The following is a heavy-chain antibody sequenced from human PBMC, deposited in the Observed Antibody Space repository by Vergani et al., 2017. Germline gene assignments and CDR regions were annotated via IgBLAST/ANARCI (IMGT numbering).Heavy chain of an antibody. CDR1: GGTFSSIS. J-gene: IGHJ4*02. Sequence: QGQLAQSGAEVKKPGSSVKVSCKASGGTFSSISISWVRQAPGQGLEWMGRIIHIFGTTSYAQKFQGRVTILADESTSTAYMELSSLRSEDTAVYYCARSSGYYSYYFDFWGQGTLVTVSS. V-gene: IGHV1-69*13. D-gene: IGHD3-22*01. CDR2: IIHIFGTT. CDR3: ARSSGYYSYYFDF.